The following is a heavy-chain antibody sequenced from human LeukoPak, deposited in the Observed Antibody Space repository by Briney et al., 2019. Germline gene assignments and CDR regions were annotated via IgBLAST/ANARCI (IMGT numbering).Heavy chain of an antibody. J-gene: IGHJ4*02. CDR3: ATSTLILRLIFDY. V-gene: IGHV3-30*04. CDR2: ISYDGSDK. CDR1: GFTFSSYA. D-gene: IGHD4-17*01. Sequence: GRSLRLSCAASGFTFSSYAMHWVRQAPGKGLEWVAVISYDGSDKYYADSVKGRFTISRDNSKKTLYLQMNSLRAEDTAVYYCATSTLILRLIFDYWGQGTLVTVSS.